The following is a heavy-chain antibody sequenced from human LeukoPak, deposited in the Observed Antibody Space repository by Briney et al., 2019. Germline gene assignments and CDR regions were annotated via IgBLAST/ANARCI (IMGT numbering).Heavy chain of an antibody. D-gene: IGHD3-10*01. CDR3: ARCTRITMVRGVIITGIYYFDY. CDR1: GGSFSGYY. Sequence: PSETLSLTCAVYGGSFSGYYWGWIRQPPGKGLEWIGEINHSGSTNYNPSLKSRVTISVDTSKNQFSLKLSSVTAADTAVYYCARCTRITMVRGVIITGIYYFDYWGQGTLVTVSS. CDR2: INHSGST. J-gene: IGHJ4*02. V-gene: IGHV4-34*01.